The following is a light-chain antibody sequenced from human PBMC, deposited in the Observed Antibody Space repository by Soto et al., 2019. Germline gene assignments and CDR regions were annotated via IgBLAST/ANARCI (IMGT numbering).Light chain of an antibody. CDR1: QTISSNY. CDR2: GTS. Sequence: EIVLTQSPGTLSVSPGERATLSCRASQTISSNYLAWYQQKPGQAPSLLIYGTSSRATGIPDRFSGSGSGTDFTLTISSLDPEDSAIYYWQQYGSWTFGLGTKVEIK. V-gene: IGKV3-20*01. CDR3: QQYGSWT. J-gene: IGKJ1*01.